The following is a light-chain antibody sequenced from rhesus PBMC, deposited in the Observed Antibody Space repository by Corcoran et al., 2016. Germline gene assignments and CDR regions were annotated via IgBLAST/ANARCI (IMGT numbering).Light chain of an antibody. CDR3: IQGYNIPLA. CDR2: AAS. Sequence: DIQMTQSPSSLSASFGERVTITCRASQDITDYLSWYQQKPGKAPKRLVYAASSLEGGVPSRFSGSGSGTVFSLTIGSLQPEDVATYYCIQGYNIPLAFGGGTKVQLK. J-gene: IGKJ4*01. V-gene: IGKV1-36*02. CDR1: QDITDY.